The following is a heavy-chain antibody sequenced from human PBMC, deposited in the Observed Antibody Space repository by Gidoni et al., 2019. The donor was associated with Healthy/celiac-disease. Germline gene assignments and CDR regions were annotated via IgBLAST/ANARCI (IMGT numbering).Heavy chain of an antibody. D-gene: IGHD3-10*01. V-gene: IGHV3-15*07. CDR2: IKSKTDGGTT. CDR1: GFTFSNAW. CDR3: TTAPSYYGSGSFSPFDY. Sequence: EVQLVESGGGLVKPGGSLRLSCAASGFTFSNAWMNWVRQAPGKGLEWVGRIKSKTDGGTTDYAAPVKGRFTISRDDSKNTLYLQMNSLKTEDTAVYYCTTAPSYYGSGSFSPFDYWGQGTLVTVSS. J-gene: IGHJ4*02.